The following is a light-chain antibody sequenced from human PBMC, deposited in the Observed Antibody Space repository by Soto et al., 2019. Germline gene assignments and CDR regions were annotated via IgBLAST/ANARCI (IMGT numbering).Light chain of an antibody. V-gene: IGLV1-40*01. Sequence: QSVLTQPPSVSGAPGQRVTISCTGSSSNIGAGYDVHWYQQRPGTAPKLLIFGNTNRPSGVPDRFSGSKSGTSASLAITGLQAEDEGEDYCQSYDSTLSARYVFGTGTKLTVL. CDR3: QSYDSTLSARYV. CDR1: SSNIGAGYD. CDR2: GNT. J-gene: IGLJ1*01.